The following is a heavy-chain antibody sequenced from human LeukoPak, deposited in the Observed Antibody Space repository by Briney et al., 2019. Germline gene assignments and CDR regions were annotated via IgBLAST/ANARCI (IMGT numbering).Heavy chain of an antibody. V-gene: IGHV3-11*01. CDR3: ASAPRYGGLDY. J-gene: IGHJ4*02. Sequence: GGSLRLSCAASGFTFSDYYMSWIRQAPGKGLGWVSYISSGGSTIYYADSVKGRFTISRDNAKNSLYLQMNSLRAEDTAVYYCASAPRYGGLDYWGQGTLVTVSS. D-gene: IGHD3-10*01. CDR1: GFTFSDYY. CDR2: ISSGGSTI.